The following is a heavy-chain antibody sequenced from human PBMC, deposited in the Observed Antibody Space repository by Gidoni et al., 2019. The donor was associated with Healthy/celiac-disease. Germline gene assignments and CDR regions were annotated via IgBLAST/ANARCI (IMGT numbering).Heavy chain of an antibody. V-gene: IGHV1-69*01. J-gene: IGHJ5*02. CDR1: GGTFSSYA. CDR2: IIPIFGTA. D-gene: IGHD2-15*01. Sequence: QVQLVQSGAEVKKPGSSVKVSCKASGGTFSSYAISWLRQAPGQGLEWMGGIIPIFGTANYAQKFQGRVTITADESTSTAYMELSSLRSEDTAVYYCARDRGVCSGGSCYRFDPWGQGTLVTVSS. CDR3: ARDRGVCSGGSCYRFDP.